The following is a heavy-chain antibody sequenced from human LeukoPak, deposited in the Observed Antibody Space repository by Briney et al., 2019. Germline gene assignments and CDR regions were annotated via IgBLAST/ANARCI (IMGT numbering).Heavy chain of an antibody. CDR2: IYYSGST. D-gene: IGHD2-15*01. Sequence: SETLSLTCTVSGGSISSSSYYWGWIRQLPGKGLEWIGSIYYSGSTYYNPSLKSRVTISVDTSKNQFSLKLSSVAAADTAVYYCARRRRYCSGGSCYDAFDIWGQGTMVTVSS. V-gene: IGHV4-39*01. CDR1: GGSISSSSYY. CDR3: ARRRRYCSGGSCYDAFDI. J-gene: IGHJ3*02.